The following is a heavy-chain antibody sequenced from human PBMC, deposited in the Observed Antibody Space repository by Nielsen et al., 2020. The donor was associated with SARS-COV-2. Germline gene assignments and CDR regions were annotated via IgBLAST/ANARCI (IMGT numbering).Heavy chain of an antibody. D-gene: IGHD5-18*01. V-gene: IGHV4-38-2*02. Sequence: SETLSLTCTVSGYSISSGYYWGWIRQPPGKGLEWIGSIYHSGSTYYNPSLKSRVTISVDTSKNQFSLKLSSVTAADTAVYYCARLWDTAMVASHWFDPWGQGTLVTVSS. J-gene: IGHJ5*02. CDR3: ARLWDTAMVASHWFDP. CDR1: GYSISSGYY. CDR2: IYHSGST.